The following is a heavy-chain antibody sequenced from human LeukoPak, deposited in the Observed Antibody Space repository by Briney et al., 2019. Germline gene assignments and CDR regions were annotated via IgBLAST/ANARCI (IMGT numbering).Heavy chain of an antibody. CDR2: ISSSGSTT. CDR1: GFTFSDYY. J-gene: IGHJ4*02. V-gene: IGHV3-11*01. D-gene: IGHD3-3*01. Sequence: PGGSLRLSCAASGFTFSDYYMSWIRQAPGKGLEWVSYISSSGSTTYYADSVKGRFTISRDNSKNTLYLQMNSLRAEDTAVYYCAKDYDFWSGPPDYWGQGTLVTVSS. CDR3: AKDYDFWSGPPDY.